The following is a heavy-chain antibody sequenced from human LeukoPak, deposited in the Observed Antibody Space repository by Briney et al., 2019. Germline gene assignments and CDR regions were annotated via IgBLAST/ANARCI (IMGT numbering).Heavy chain of an antibody. V-gene: IGHV3-9*01. CDR3: AKATGYSSGWYGD. CDR1: GFTFDDYA. J-gene: IGHJ4*02. Sequence: PGRSLRLSCAASGFTFDDYAMHWVRQAPGKGLEWVSGISWNSGSIGYADSVKGRFTISRDNAKNSLYLQMSSLRAEDTALYYCAKATGYSSGWYGDWGQGTLVTVSS. CDR2: ISWNSGSI. D-gene: IGHD6-19*01.